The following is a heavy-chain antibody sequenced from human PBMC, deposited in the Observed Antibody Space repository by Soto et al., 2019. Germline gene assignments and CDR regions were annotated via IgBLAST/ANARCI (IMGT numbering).Heavy chain of an antibody. Sequence: QITLKESGPALVKPTQTLTLTCTFSGFSLSTSGVGVGWIRQPPGEALEWLALIYWDDYKHFSPSLESRLTLTRDHSKNQVVLTMTNMDRVDTPTYFCVHRGGGDRILDYWGQGTLVTVSS. J-gene: IGHJ4*02. D-gene: IGHD3-16*01. CDR2: IYWDDYK. V-gene: IGHV2-5*02. CDR3: VHRGGGDRILDY. CDR1: GFSLSTSGVG.